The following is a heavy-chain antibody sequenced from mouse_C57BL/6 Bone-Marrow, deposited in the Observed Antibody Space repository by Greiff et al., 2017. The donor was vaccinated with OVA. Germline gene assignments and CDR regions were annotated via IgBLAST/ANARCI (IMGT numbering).Heavy chain of an antibody. J-gene: IGHJ3*01. D-gene: IGHD2-4*01. CDR3: ARNVGYYDYDGAWFAY. CDR1: GFSLSTFGMG. V-gene: IGHV8-8*01. CDR2: IWWDDDK. Sequence: QVTLKESGPGILQPSQTLSLTCSFSGFSLSTFGMGVGWIRQPSGKGLEWLAHIWWDDDKYYNPALKSRLTISKDTSKNQVFLKIANVDTADTATYYCARNVGYYDYDGAWFAYWGQGTLVTVSA.